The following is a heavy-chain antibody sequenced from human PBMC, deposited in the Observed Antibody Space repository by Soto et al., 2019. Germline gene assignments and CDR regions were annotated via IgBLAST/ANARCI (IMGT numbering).Heavy chain of an antibody. D-gene: IGHD1-1*01. CDR1: GVSISSSNW. J-gene: IGHJ6*02. CDR3: AQLRSDAYNRHYYYGMDV. CDR2: IYHSGCT. Sequence: PXETLCLTCSVSGVSISSSNWWSWVRQPPGKGLEWIGEIYHSGCTNYNPSLRSRVTISVDKSKNQFSLKLTSVTAADTAVYYCAQLRSDAYNRHYYYGMDVWGQGTTVNVSS. V-gene: IGHV4-4*02.